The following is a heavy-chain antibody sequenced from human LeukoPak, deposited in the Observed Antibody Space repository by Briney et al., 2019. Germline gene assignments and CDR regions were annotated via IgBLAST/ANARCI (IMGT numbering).Heavy chain of an antibody. J-gene: IGHJ6*03. CDR2: IGGYNGNT. Sequence: ASVKVSCKASGYTFGISWVRQAPGQGLEWMGWIGGYNGNTNYAQKLQGRVTMTTDTSTSTAYMELRSLRSDDTAVYYCARDSRDYYYYYMDVWGKGTTVTVSS. CDR1: GYTFG. CDR3: ARDSRDYYYYYMDV. V-gene: IGHV1-18*01.